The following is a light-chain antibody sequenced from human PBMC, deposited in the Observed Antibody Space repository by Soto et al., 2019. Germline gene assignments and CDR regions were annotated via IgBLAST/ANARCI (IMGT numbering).Light chain of an antibody. CDR2: DVS. V-gene: IGLV2-14*01. J-gene: IGLJ2*01. Sequence: QSALTQPASVSGSPGQSITISCTGTSSDVGGYNYVSWYQQHPGKAPKLMIYDVSNRPSGVSNRFSGSKSGNTASLTISGLQAEDGADYYCTSYTSSSPLVVFGGGTKLPVL. CDR1: SSDVGGYNY. CDR3: TSYTSSSPLVV.